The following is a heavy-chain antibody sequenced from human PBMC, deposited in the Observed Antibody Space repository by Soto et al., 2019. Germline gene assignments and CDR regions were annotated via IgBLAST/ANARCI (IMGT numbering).Heavy chain of an antibody. CDR2: VHHSWGS. D-gene: IGHD3-10*01. V-gene: IGHV4-59*08. Sequence: QVQLQESGPGLVKPSETLSLSCTVSGGSISSYYWSWFRQSPGKRMEWIGYVHHSWGSSYNPSLQSRVAIYLDTATSQFSLMVTSVPATDTAVYYCARQGFGPLHGLVDVWGQGTTVTVSS. CDR3: ARQGFGPLHGLVDV. CDR1: GGSISSYY. J-gene: IGHJ6*02.